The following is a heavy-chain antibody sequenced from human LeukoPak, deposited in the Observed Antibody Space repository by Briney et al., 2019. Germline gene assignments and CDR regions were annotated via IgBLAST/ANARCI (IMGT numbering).Heavy chain of an antibody. CDR1: GFTFSSNG. Sequence: PGRSLRLSCAASGFTFSSNGMHWVRQAPGKGLEWVAVISFDGSNKYYADSVKGRFTISRDNSKNTLYLQMNSLRAEDTAVYYCASLPSAFDLWGQGTMVTVSS. V-gene: IGHV3-30*03. J-gene: IGHJ3*01. CDR2: ISFDGSNK. CDR3: ASLPSAFDL.